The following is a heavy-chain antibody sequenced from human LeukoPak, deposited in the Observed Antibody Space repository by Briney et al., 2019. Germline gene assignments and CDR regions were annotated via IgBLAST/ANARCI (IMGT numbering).Heavy chain of an antibody. Sequence: GASVKVSCKASGYTFTSYDISWVRQATGQGLEWMGWMNPNSGNTGYAQKFQGRVTITRNTSISTAYMELSSLRSEDTAVYYCARGLGSSIQVGDYWGQGTLVTVSS. V-gene: IGHV1-8*03. J-gene: IGHJ4*02. CDR1: GYTFTSYD. CDR3: ARGLGSSIQVGDY. CDR2: MNPNSGNT. D-gene: IGHD6-13*01.